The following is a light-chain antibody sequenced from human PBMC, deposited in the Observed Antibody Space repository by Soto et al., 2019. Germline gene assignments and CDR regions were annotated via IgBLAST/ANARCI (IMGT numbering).Light chain of an antibody. CDR2: GNS. CDR3: QSYDSSLSGWG. V-gene: IGLV1-40*01. J-gene: IGLJ3*02. Sequence: QSVLTQPPSVSGAPGQRVTISCTGSSSHIGAGYDVHWYQQLPGTAPKLLIYGNSNRPSGVPDRFSGSKSGTSASLATTGLQAEDEADYYCQSYDSSLSGWGFGGGTHLTAL. CDR1: SSHIGAGYD.